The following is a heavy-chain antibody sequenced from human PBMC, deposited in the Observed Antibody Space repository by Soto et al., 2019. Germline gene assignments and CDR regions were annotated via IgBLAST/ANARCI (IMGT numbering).Heavy chain of an antibody. J-gene: IGHJ6*02. D-gene: IGHD4-17*01. CDR3: AGKLRWLSYYYYGMDV. CDR1: GGTFSSYA. Sequence: QVQLVQSGAEVKKPGSSVKVSCKASGGTFSSYAISWVRQAPGQGLEWMGGIIPIFGTANYAQKFQGRVTITADESTSTAYMELSSLRSEDTAVYYCAGKLRWLSYYYYGMDVWGQGTTVTVSS. CDR2: IIPIFGTA. V-gene: IGHV1-69*01.